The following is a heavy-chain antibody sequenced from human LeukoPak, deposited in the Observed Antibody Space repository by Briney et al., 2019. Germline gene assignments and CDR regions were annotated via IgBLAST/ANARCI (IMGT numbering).Heavy chain of an antibody. V-gene: IGHV1-69*01. CDR2: IIPIFGTA. D-gene: IGHD1-26*01. Sequence: ASVKVSCKASGGTFSSCAISWVRQAPGQGLEWMGGIIPIFGTANYAQKFQGRVTITADESTSTAYMELSSLRSEDTAVYYCARDRSGSYSYYYYYMDVWGKGTTVTVSS. CDR1: GGTFSSCA. J-gene: IGHJ6*03. CDR3: ARDRSGSYSYYYYYMDV.